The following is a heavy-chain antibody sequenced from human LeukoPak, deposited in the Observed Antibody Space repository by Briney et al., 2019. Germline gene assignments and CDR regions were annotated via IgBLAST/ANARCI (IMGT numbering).Heavy chain of an antibody. Sequence: GRSLRLSCAASGFTFCSYGMHWVRQAPGKGLEWVAVIWYDGSNKYYADSVKGRFTISRDNSKNTLYLQMNSLRAEDTAVYYCARDRWFGELLHYFDYWGQGTLVTVSS. CDR2: IWYDGSNK. V-gene: IGHV3-33*01. CDR1: GFTFCSYG. J-gene: IGHJ4*02. D-gene: IGHD3-10*01. CDR3: ARDRWFGELLHYFDY.